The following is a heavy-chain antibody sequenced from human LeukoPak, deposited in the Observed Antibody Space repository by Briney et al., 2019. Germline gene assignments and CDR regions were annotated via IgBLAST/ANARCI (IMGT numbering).Heavy chain of an antibody. Sequence: KPGESLKISCKGSGFSFSSYWIAWVRQMPGKGLEWMGIIYPGDSDTRYSPSFQGQVTISVDNSISTAYLQWSSLKASDTAMYYCARRGSGWYVDYWGQGTLVTVSS. CDR1: GFSFSSYW. D-gene: IGHD6-19*01. V-gene: IGHV5-51*01. J-gene: IGHJ4*02. CDR3: ARRGSGWYVDY. CDR2: IYPGDSDT.